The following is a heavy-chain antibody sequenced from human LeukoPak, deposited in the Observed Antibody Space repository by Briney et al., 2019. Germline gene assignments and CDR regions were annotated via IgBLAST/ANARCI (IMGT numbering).Heavy chain of an antibody. D-gene: IGHD1-26*01. CDR2: IIPFRGTV. CDR1: GGTFDTYA. V-gene: IGHV1-69*04. Sequence: SVKVSCKASGGTFDTYALSWVRQAPGQGLEWMGRIIPFRGTVNHAQRFQGRVTITADKSTGTAYVELSSLRSEDTAVYYCARGQWEFLIPDYWGQGTLVTVSS. CDR3: ARGQWEFLIPDY. J-gene: IGHJ4*02.